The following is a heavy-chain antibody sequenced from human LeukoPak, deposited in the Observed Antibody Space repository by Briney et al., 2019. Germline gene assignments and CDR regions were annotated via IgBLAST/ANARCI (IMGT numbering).Heavy chain of an antibody. J-gene: IGHJ4*02. CDR2: ISGSGGST. CDR1: GFTFSSYA. CDR3: AKDRGAYSSSSKAAVVY. Sequence: GGSLRLSCAASGFTFSSYAMSWVRQAPGKGLEWVSAISGSGGSTYYTDSVKGRFTISRDNSKNTLYLQMNSLRAEDTAVYYCAKDRGAYSSSSKAAVVYWGQGTLVTVSS. D-gene: IGHD6-6*01. V-gene: IGHV3-23*01.